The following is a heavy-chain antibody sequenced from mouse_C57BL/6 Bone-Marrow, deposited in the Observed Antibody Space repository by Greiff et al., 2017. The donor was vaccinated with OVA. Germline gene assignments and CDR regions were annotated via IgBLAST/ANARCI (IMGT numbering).Heavy chain of an antibody. CDR2: IYPRDGST. CDR3: ARTGLDYGNFYYAMDY. V-gene: IGHV1-78*01. D-gene: IGHD2-1*01. J-gene: IGHJ4*01. CDR1: GYTFTDHT. Sequence: VQLQQSDAELVKPGASVKISCKVSGYTFTDHTIHWMKQRPEQGLEWIGYIYPRDGSTKYNEKFKGKATLTADKSSSTAYMQLNSLTSEDSAVYCCARTGLDYGNFYYAMDYWGQGTSVTVSS.